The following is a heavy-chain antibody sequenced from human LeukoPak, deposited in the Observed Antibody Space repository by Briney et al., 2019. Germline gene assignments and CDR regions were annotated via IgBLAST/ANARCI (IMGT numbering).Heavy chain of an antibody. Sequence: PGESLKISCKASGYSFVSHWIVWVRQMPGKGLEWLGIIYPGDSDTRYSPSFQGQVTISADKSISTAYLQWNSLKASDTAMYYCARSIGSFDPWGQGTLVTVSS. CDR1: GYSFVSHW. V-gene: IGHV5-51*01. CDR2: IYPGDSDT. J-gene: IGHJ5*02. CDR3: ARSIGSFDP. D-gene: IGHD3-10*01.